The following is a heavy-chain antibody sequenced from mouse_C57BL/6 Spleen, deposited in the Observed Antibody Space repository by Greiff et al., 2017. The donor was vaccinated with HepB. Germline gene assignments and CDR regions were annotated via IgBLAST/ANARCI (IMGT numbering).Heavy chain of an antibody. V-gene: IGHV14-2*01. D-gene: IGHD1-1*01. CDR1: GFNIKDYY. CDR3: SRRYYGSSPNWYFDV. CDR2: IDPEAGET. Sequence: VQLKESGAELVKPGASVKLSCTASGFNIKDYYMHWVKQRTEQGLEWIGRIDPEAGETKYAPNVQGKATITADTSTNTAYLQLSSLTSEDTAVYYCSRRYYGSSPNWYFDVWGTGTTVTVSS. J-gene: IGHJ1*03.